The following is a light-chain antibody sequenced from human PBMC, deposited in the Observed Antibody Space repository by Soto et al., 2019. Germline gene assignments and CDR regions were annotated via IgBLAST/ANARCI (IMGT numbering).Light chain of an antibody. Sequence: QSALTQPASVSGSPGQSITISCTGTSSDVGGYNYVSWYQHHPGKAPKLMIYEVSNRPSGISDRFSGSKSGNTASLTISGLQADDEADYYCSSYTSISTLYVFGTGTKLTVL. CDR2: EVS. CDR1: SSDVGGYNY. J-gene: IGLJ1*01. V-gene: IGLV2-14*01. CDR3: SSYTSISTLYV.